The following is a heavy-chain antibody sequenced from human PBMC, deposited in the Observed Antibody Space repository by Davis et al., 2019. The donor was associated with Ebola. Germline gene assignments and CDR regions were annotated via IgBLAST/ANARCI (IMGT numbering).Heavy chain of an antibody. CDR1: GYTFINYH. CDR3: ANGDWELQPYF. CDR2: INPHNGGT. Sequence: ASVKVSCKASGYTFINYHVHWVRQAPGQGLEWMGWINPHNGGTNYAQKFQGRVTLTSDTSISTAYMELNSLRSDDTAVYYCANGDWELQPYFWGQGTLVTVSS. J-gene: IGHJ4*02. D-gene: IGHD1-7*01. V-gene: IGHV1-2*02.